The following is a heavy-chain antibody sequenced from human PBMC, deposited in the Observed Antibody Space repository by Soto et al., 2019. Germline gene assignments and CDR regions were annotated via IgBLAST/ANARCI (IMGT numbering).Heavy chain of an antibody. J-gene: IGHJ5*02. V-gene: IGHV4-30-4*08. Sequence: SETLSLTCAAYGGSFSGYYWNWLRQPPGKGLEWIGYIYYSGSTYYNPSLKSRVTISVDTSKNQFSLKLSSVTAADTAVYYCASLEGGSYYTNWFDPWGQGTLVTVSS. CDR1: GGSFSGYY. D-gene: IGHD3-10*01. CDR3: ASLEGGSYYTNWFDP. CDR2: IYYSGST.